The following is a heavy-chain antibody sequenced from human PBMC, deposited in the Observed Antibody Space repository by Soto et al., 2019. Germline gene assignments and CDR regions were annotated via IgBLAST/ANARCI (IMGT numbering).Heavy chain of an antibody. CDR2: MNPKSGNT. Sequence: ASVKVSCKASGYNFNTFDFYWVRQAPGQGPEWMGWMNPKSGNTGFAHKFQGRVTMTKTTSISTAYMELSSLTTDDTAIYYCAVGKFRDWGQGTQVTV. CDR3: AVGKFRD. V-gene: IGHV1-8*02. J-gene: IGHJ4*02. CDR1: GYNFNTFD.